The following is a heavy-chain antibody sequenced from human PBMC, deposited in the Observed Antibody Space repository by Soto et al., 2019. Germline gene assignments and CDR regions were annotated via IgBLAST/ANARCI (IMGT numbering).Heavy chain of an antibody. CDR2: ISGSGGTT. Sequence: EVQLLESGGGLVQPGGSLRLSCAASGFTFSSYAMRWVRQAPGKGLEWVSAISGSGGTTYYADSVKGRFTFSRDNTKNTLYLQMNSLRDEDTAVYYYAQTADGWFRAFDIWGQGTMVTVSS. J-gene: IGHJ3*02. CDR3: AQTADGWFRAFDI. CDR1: GFTFSSYA. D-gene: IGHD6-19*01. V-gene: IGHV3-23*01.